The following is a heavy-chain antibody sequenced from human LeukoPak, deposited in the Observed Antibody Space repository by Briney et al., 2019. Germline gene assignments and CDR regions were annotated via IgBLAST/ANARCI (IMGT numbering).Heavy chain of an antibody. Sequence: GGSLRLSCAASGFTVSSNYMSWVRQAPGKGLEWVSVIYSGGSTYYADSVKGRFTISRDNSKNTLYLQMNSLRAEDTAVYYCAXXXXXXXXXRSSGLNDYWGQGTLVTVSS. CDR1: GFTVSSNY. CDR2: IYSGGST. CDR3: AXXXXXXXXXRSSGLNDY. J-gene: IGHJ4*02. D-gene: IGHD3-9*01. V-gene: IGHV3-66*01.